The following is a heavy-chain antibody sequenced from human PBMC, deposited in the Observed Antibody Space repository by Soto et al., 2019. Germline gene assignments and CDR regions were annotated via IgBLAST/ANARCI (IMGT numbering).Heavy chain of an antibody. CDR2: INPNSGGT. CDR3: ARDLSPRDYYGSGSYYNYGMDV. D-gene: IGHD3-10*01. V-gene: IGHV1-2*04. J-gene: IGHJ6*02. Sequence: ASVKVSCKASGYTFTGYYMHWVRQAPGQGLEWMGWINPNSGGTNYAQKFQGWVTMTRDTSISTAYMELSRLRSDDTAVYYCARDLSPRDYYGSGSYYNYGMDVWGQGTTVTVCS. CDR1: GYTFTGYY.